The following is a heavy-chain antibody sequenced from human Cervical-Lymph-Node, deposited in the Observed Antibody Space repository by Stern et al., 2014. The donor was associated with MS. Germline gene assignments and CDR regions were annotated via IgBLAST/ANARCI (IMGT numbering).Heavy chain of an antibody. CDR3: ATGTNPPSY. J-gene: IGHJ4*02. D-gene: IGHD3-10*01. CDR1: GKTLSEIS. Sequence: VQLVESGAEVKKPGASVKVSCKVSGKTLSEISTHWVRQAPGKGLEWMGSFHPEDGETLYAQKFQGRVTMTEDTSTDTAYMELSSLRSEDTAVYYCATGTNPPSYWGQGTLVTVSS. V-gene: IGHV1-24*01. CDR2: FHPEDGET.